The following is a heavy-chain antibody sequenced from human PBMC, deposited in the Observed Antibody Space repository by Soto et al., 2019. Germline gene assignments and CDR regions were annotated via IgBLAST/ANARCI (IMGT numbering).Heavy chain of an antibody. J-gene: IGHJ6*02. CDR1: GYTFTSYD. CDR3: ASVSGGPYGMAV. V-gene: IGHV1-8*01. D-gene: IGHD1-26*01. CDR2: MNPNSGNT. Sequence: QVQLVQSGAEVKKPGASVKVSCKASGYTFTSYDINWVRQATGQGLEWMGWMNPNSGNTGYAQKFQGRVTMTRNTSLSTGDMALSSLRSEDAAVYYCASVSGGPYGMAVWGPGTTVTVS.